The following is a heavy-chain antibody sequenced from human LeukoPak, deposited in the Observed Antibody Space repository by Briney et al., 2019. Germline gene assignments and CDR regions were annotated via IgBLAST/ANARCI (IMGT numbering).Heavy chain of an antibody. D-gene: IGHD3-10*01. Sequence: SETLSLTCTVSGGSVSSRSFYWGWIRQPPGRGLEWIGTIYYTGSTYYNPSLKSRVTISVEMSKKYFSLKMSSVTAADTAVYYCARVFWGGAFGAYYYMDVWGKGTSVTISS. J-gene: IGHJ6*03. CDR1: GGSVSSRSFY. CDR2: IYYTGST. V-gene: IGHV4-39*02. CDR3: ARVFWGGAFGAYYYMDV.